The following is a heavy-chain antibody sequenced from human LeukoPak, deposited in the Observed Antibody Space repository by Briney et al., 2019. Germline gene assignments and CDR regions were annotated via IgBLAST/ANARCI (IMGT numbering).Heavy chain of an antibody. J-gene: IGHJ4*02. Sequence: GGSLRLSCAASGFSFSNYWMTWVRQAPGKGLEWVAHINQDGSKEYYMDSVKARFTISRNNAKNSLSLQMNSLRAEDTAVYYCVRDGGVSGYDLLDYWGQGTLVTVSS. CDR3: VRDGGVSGYDLLDY. V-gene: IGHV3-7*01. D-gene: IGHD5-12*01. CDR1: GFSFSNYW. CDR2: INQDGSKE.